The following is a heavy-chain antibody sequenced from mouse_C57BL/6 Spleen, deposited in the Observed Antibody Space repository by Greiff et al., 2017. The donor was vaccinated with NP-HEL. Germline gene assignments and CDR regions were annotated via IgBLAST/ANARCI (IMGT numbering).Heavy chain of an antibody. CDR1: GFSLTSYA. CDR3: ARNFGSSYDPYWYFDV. D-gene: IGHD1-1*01. CDR2: IWTGGGT. Sequence: VQRVESGPGLVAPSQSLSITCTVSGFSLTSYAISWVRQPPGKGLEWLGVIWTGGGTNYNSALKSRLSISKDNSKSQVFLKMNSLQTDDTARYYCARNFGSSYDPYWYFDVWGTGTTVTVSS. V-gene: IGHV2-9-1*01. J-gene: IGHJ1*03.